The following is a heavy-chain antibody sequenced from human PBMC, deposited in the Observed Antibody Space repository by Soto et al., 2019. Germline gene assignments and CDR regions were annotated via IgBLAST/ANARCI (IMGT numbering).Heavy chain of an antibody. Sequence: QITLKESGPTLVKPTQTLTLTCTFSGFSLSTRGVGVGWIRQPPGKALEWLALIYWDDDERYSPSLKSRLTITKDPSKNQVVLTMTNMYPVDTATYYCVRDSSGYYGFDYWGQGTLVTVSS. V-gene: IGHV2-5*02. D-gene: IGHD3-22*01. CDR2: IYWDDDE. CDR1: GFSLSTRGVG. J-gene: IGHJ4*02. CDR3: VRDSSGYYGFDY.